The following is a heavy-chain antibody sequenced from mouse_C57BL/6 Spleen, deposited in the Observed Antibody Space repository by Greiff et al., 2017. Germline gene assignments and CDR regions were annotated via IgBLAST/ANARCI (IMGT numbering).Heavy chain of an antibody. CDR3: ARNGDYDDYAMDY. V-gene: IGHV2-2*01. CDR2: IWSGGST. CDR1: GFSLTSYG. J-gene: IGHJ4*01. D-gene: IGHD2-4*01. Sequence: VHLVESGPGLVQPSQSLSITCTVSGFSLTSYGVHWVRQSPGKGLEWLGVIWSGGSTDYNAAFISRLSISKDNSKSQVFFKMNSLQADDTAIYYCARNGDYDDYAMDYWGQGTSVTVSS.